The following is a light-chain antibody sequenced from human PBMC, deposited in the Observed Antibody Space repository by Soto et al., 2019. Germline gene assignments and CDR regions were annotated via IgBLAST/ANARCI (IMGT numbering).Light chain of an antibody. J-gene: IGLJ2*01. CDR3: AAWDGSLNGVV. CDR2: SNT. CDR1: SSNIGSHT. V-gene: IGLV1-44*01. Sequence: QAVVTQPPSASGTPGQRVTISCSGSSSNIGSHTVNWYQQLPGTAPRLLIYSNTQRPSGVPDRFSGSKSGTSASLAISGLQSEYEADYYCAAWDGSLNGVVFGGGTKLTVL.